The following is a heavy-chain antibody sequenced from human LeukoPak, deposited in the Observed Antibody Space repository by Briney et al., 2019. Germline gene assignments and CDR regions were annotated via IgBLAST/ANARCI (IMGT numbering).Heavy chain of an antibody. CDR1: GFAFSSTY. CDR2: IYSSGST. V-gene: IGHV3-53*01. CDR3: ARDSSSFPNYFDF. D-gene: IGHD3-3*02. Sequence: PGGSLRLSCAASGFAFSSTYMSWVRQAPGQGLEWVSLIYSSGSTFYADSVQGRFTISRDNSKNTLYLQMNSLRAEDTAMYYCARDSSSFPNYFDFWGQGTLVTVSS. J-gene: IGHJ4*02.